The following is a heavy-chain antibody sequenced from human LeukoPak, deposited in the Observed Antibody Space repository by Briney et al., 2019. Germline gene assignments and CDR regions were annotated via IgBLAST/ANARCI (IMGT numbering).Heavy chain of an antibody. Sequence: GGSLRLSCAASGFTFSSYGMHWVRQAPGKGLEWVAVISYDGSNKYYADSVKGRFTISRDNSKNTLYLQMNSLRAEDTAVYYCANEPYSSSWYPIDYWGQGTLVTVSS. CDR3: ANEPYSSSWYPIDY. J-gene: IGHJ4*02. V-gene: IGHV3-30*18. D-gene: IGHD6-13*01. CDR1: GFTFSSYG. CDR2: ISYDGSNK.